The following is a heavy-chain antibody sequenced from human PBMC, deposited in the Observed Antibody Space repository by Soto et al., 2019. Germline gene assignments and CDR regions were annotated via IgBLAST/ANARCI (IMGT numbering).Heavy chain of an antibody. V-gene: IGHV3-21*06. J-gene: IGHJ4*02. Sequence: GSLRLSCAASGFTFTRYSMNWVRQAPGKGLEWVASISSTTNYIYYGESLKGRLTISRDNAKNSMYLQMNTLRAEDTAVYYCARESEDLSSNLDYWGQGTLVTVSS. CDR3: ARESEDLSSNLDY. CDR2: ISSTTNYI. CDR1: GFTFTRYS.